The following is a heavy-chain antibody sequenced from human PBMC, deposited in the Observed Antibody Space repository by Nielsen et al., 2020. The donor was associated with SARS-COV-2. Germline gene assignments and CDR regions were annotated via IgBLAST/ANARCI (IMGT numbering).Heavy chain of an antibody. Sequence: GGSLRLSCAASGFSFSTYAMHWVRQAPGKGLEWVAVIWYDGSNKYYADSMKGRFTISRDNSKNTLYLQMNSLRAEDTAVYYCARDLGGYDRGAFDIWGQGTMVTVSS. V-gene: IGHV3-33*08. CDR3: ARDLGGYDRGAFDI. J-gene: IGHJ3*02. CDR2: IWYDGSNK. D-gene: IGHD3-10*02. CDR1: GFSFSTYA.